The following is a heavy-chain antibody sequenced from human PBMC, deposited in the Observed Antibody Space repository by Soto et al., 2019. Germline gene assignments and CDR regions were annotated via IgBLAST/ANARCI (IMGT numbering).Heavy chain of an antibody. D-gene: IGHD3-9*01. CDR1: GYSFTSYW. V-gene: IGHV5-10-1*01. CDR2: IDPSDSYT. Sequence: LGESLKTSCKGSGYSFTSYWISLVRQMPGKGLEWMGRIDPSDSYTNYSPSFQGHVTISADKSISTAYLQWSSLKASDTAMYYCARLGDILTGYYRPYWGQGTLVTVSS. J-gene: IGHJ4*02. CDR3: ARLGDILTGYYRPY.